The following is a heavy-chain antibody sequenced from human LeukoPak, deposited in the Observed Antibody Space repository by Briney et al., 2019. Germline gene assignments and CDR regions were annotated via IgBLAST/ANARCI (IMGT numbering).Heavy chain of an antibody. CDR1: GYSFTSYW. Sequence: GESLKISCKGSGYSFTSYWVGGVRQMPGKGLEGMGIIYPGDSDTRYSPSFQGQVTISADKSISTAYLQWSSLKASDTAMYYCARLGAFWSGYHMAFYFDYWGQGTLVTVSS. J-gene: IGHJ4*02. CDR3: ARLGAFWSGYHMAFYFDY. V-gene: IGHV5-51*01. CDR2: IYPGDSDT. D-gene: IGHD3-3*01.